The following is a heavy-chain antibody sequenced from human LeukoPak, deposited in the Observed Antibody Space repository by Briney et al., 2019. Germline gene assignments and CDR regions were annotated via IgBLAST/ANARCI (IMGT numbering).Heavy chain of an antibody. CDR2: TSSSSSYI. CDR3: ASGHGGNLSGLSDY. J-gene: IGHJ4*02. D-gene: IGHD4-23*01. CDR1: GFTFSSYS. V-gene: IGHV3-21*01. Sequence: GGSLRLSCAASGFTFSSYSMNWVRQAPGKGLEWVSSTSSSSSYIYYADSVKGRFTISRDNAKNSLYLQMNSLRAEDTAVYYCASGHGGNLSGLSDYWGQGTLVTVSS.